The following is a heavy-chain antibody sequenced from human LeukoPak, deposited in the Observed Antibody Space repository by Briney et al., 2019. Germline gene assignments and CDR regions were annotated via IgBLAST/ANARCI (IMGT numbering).Heavy chain of an antibody. Sequence: SETLSLTCTVSGGSVNSHYWSWIRQPPGKGLEWIGYLYFSGSTGYNPSLKSRVSISVETSKNQFSLRLSSVTAADTAVYYCARPYDSSGYYIRGAFDIWGQGAMVTVS. CDR3: ARPYDSSGYYIRGAFDI. J-gene: IGHJ3*02. CDR1: GGSVNSHY. CDR2: LYFSGST. D-gene: IGHD3-22*01. V-gene: IGHV4-59*02.